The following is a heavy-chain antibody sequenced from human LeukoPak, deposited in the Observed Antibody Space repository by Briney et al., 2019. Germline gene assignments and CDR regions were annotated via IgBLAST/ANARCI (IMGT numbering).Heavy chain of an antibody. Sequence: GESLKISCKGSGYSFTNYWMSWVRQAPGKGLEWVANIKRDGSEKYYVDSVKGRFTISRDNAKNSLYLQMNSLRAADTAVYYCAPMAADTAMVGMDVWGQGTEVTVSS. V-gene: IGHV3-7*05. J-gene: IGHJ6*02. CDR3: APMAADTAMVGMDV. CDR2: IKRDGSEK. D-gene: IGHD5-18*01. CDR1: GYSFTNYW.